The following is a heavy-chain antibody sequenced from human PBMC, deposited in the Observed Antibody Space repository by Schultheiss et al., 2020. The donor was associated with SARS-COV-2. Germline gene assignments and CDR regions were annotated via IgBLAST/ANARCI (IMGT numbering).Heavy chain of an antibody. J-gene: IGHJ4*02. D-gene: IGHD3-22*01. CDR2: IYYSGST. CDR1: GFTFSSYA. V-gene: IGHV4-59*01. CDR3: ARSLHYYDSRYRFDY. Sequence: GSLRLSCAASGFTFSSYAMSWIRQPPGKGLEWIGYIYYSGSTNYNPSLKSRVTISVDTSKNQFSLKLSSVTAADTAVYYCARSLHYYDSRYRFDYWGQGTLVTVSS.